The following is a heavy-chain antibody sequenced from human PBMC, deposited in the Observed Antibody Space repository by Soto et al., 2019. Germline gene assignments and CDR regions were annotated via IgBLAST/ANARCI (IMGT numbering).Heavy chain of an antibody. CDR1: GFTFSNCA. CDR2: ISGGDGGT. J-gene: IGHJ6*02. Sequence: EVQLLESGGGLVQPGGSLRLSCAASGFTFSNCAMNWVRQAPGKGLEWVSAISGGDGGTHYSDSVKGRFTISRDNAKNTLYMEINGLGAEDTAVYYCAKDNDRFSVAAGKGSWARDRSSYQYSGRDVWGLGTTVSVS. D-gene: IGHD6-13*01. V-gene: IGHV3-23*01. CDR3: AKDNDRFSVAAGKGSWARDRSSYQYSGRDV.